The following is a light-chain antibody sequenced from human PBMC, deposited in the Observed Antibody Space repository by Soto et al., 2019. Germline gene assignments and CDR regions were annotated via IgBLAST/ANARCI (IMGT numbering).Light chain of an antibody. CDR2: GAS. CDR3: QQYGSSPRT. J-gene: IGKJ1*01. Sequence: EIVLTQSPGTLSLSPGESATLSCRASQSVSSSYLAWYQQKPGQAPRLVIYGASSRATGIPDRFSGSGSGTDFTLTISRLEPEDFAVYYCQQYGSSPRTFGQGTKVEIK. V-gene: IGKV3-20*01. CDR1: QSVSSSY.